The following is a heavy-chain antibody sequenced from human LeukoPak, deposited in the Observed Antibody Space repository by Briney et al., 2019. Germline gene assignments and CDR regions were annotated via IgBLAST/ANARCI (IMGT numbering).Heavy chain of an antibody. V-gene: IGHV4-34*01. CDR1: GGSFSGYY. J-gene: IGHJ4*02. D-gene: IGHD3-22*01. CDR2: ISHSGST. CDR3: ASRGTMIVVDAWLFDY. Sequence: SSETLSLTCAVYGGSFSGYYWSWVRQPPGKGLEWIGKISHSGSTNYNPSLKSRVTISVDTSKNQFSLKLSSVTAADTAVYYCASRGTMIVVDAWLFDYWGQGTLVTVSS.